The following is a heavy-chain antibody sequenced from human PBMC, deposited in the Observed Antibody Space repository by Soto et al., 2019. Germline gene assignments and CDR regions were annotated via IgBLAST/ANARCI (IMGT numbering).Heavy chain of an antibody. J-gene: IGHJ4*02. CDR1: GFNFVGSW. Sequence: PVESLKISCKASGFNFVGSWICCVLQMPGKGLEWMGIIHPGTSDTRYSPSFQGQVTMSADKSINTAYLQWRSLKPSDTATYYCAKGGFIGTPHEYWGQGTRVTVSS. V-gene: IGHV5-51*01. D-gene: IGHD1-7*01. CDR2: IHPGTSDT. CDR3: AKGGFIGTPHEY.